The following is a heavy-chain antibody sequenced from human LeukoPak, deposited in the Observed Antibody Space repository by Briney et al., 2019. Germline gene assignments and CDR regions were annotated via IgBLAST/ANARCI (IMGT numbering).Heavy chain of an antibody. CDR3: AKTHYDLLDV. CDR2: MNNGPGAT. CDR1: GFSFSTSP. Sequence: PGGSLRLSCAASGFSFSTSPMSWVRQPPGKGLEWVSAMNNGPGATFYRDSVRGRFTISRDDSKSTLYLQMNSLRAEDTGTYYCAKTHYDLLDVWCQGTTVTVSS. D-gene: IGHD5-12*01. J-gene: IGHJ6*02. V-gene: IGHV3-23*01.